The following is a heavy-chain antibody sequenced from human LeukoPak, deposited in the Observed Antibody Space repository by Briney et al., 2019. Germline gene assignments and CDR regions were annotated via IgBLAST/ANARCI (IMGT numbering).Heavy chain of an antibody. CDR3: ARVRDKWLGRGAVDY. V-gene: IGHV1-8*01. J-gene: IGHJ4*02. Sequence: ASVKVSCKASGYTFTSYDINWVRPATGQGLEWMGWMNPNSGNTGYAQKFQGRVTMTRNTSISTAYMELSSLRSEDTAVYYCARVRDKWLGRGAVDYWGQGTLVTVSS. CDR1: GYTFTSYD. D-gene: IGHD6-19*01. CDR2: MNPNSGNT.